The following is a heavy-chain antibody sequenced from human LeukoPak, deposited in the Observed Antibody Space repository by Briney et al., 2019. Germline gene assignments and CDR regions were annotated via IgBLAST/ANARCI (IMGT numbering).Heavy chain of an antibody. J-gene: IGHJ4*02. Sequence: GGSLRLSCAASGFSFSDSGMHWVRQAPGKGLEWVAVISYDGGKKYYADSVKGRFTISGDNPKNTLYLQVNSLRAEDTAVYYCAKDPTKAGVLYYFDYWGQGTLVTVSS. V-gene: IGHV3-30*18. CDR1: GFSFSDSG. CDR3: AKDPTKAGVLYYFDY. D-gene: IGHD6-13*01. CDR2: ISYDGGKK.